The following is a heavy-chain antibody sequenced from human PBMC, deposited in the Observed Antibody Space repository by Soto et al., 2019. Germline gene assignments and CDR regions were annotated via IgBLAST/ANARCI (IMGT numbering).Heavy chain of an antibody. Sequence: QVQLQESGPGLVKPSQTLSLTCTVSGGSISSGGYYWSGIRQHPGKGLEWIEYIYYSGSTHYNPSPKSRHTTARDTSKNQCSLKLSSVTVADTAVYYCARVTVAISMDVWGKGTTVTVSS. D-gene: IGHD4-4*01. J-gene: IGHJ6*03. CDR1: GGSISSGGYY. CDR2: IYYSGST. CDR3: ARVTVAISMDV. V-gene: IGHV4-31*03.